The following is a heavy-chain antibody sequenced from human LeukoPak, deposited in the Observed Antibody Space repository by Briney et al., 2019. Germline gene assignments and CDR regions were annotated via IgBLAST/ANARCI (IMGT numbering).Heavy chain of an antibody. CDR1: GFTFSSYS. D-gene: IGHD2-8*01. J-gene: IGHJ4*02. CDR3: ARVPPYCTNGVCYTTLDY. CDR2: ISSSSSTI. Sequence: GGSLRLSCAASGFTFSSYSMNWVRQAPGKRLEWVSYISSSSSTIYYADSVKGRFTISRDNAKNSLYLQMNSLRAEDTAVYYCARVPPYCTNGVCYTTLDYWGQGTLVTVSS. V-gene: IGHV3-48*01.